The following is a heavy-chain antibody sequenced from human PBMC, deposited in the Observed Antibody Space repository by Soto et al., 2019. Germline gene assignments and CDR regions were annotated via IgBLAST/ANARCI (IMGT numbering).Heavy chain of an antibody. CDR2: INHSGST. V-gene: IGHV4-34*01. D-gene: IGHD3-3*01. Sequence: SETLSLTXAVYGGSFSGYYWSWIRQPPGKGLEWIGEINHSGSTNYNPSLKSRVTISVDTSKNQFSLKLSSVTAADTAVYYCARGIGRGYDFWSGYLPPGPNWFDPWGQGTLVTVSS. CDR1: GGSFSGYY. CDR3: ARGIGRGYDFWSGYLPPGPNWFDP. J-gene: IGHJ5*02.